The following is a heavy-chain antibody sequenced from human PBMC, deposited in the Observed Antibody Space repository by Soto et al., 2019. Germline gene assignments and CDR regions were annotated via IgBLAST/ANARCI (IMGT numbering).Heavy chain of an antibody. CDR3: ARHRGLVQSGWFDP. CDR2: IDPSDTYS. J-gene: IGHJ5*02. Sequence: GQSRKIACKGCVYSCTSYSISRERQMPGKGLEWMGKIDPSDTYSNYSPSFQGHVTISADKSISTAYLQWSRLKASDTAMYYCARHRGLVQSGWFDPWVQGALVTVSS. D-gene: IGHD6-6*01. V-gene: IGHV5-10-1*01. CDR1: VYSCTSYS.